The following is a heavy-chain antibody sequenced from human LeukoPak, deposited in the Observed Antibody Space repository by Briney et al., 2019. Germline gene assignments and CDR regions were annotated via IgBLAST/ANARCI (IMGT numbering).Heavy chain of an antibody. CDR3: AIGEPASRDYYYYMDV. CDR2: IFPNSGGT. CDR1: GYTFTGHY. D-gene: IGHD3-10*01. J-gene: IGHJ6*03. V-gene: IGHV1-2*02. Sequence: GASVKVSCKASGYTFTGHYMHWVRQAPGQGLEWVGWIFPNSGGTKFAQKFQGRVTMTRDTSISTAYMEINRLTSDDTAVYFCAIGEPASRDYYYYMDVWGKGTTVTVSS.